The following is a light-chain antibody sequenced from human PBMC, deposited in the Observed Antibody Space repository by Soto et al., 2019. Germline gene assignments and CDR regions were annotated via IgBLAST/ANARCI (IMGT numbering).Light chain of an antibody. J-gene: IGLJ1*01. CDR1: SSDVGGYNY. CDR2: DVS. Sequence: QSVLTQPPSASGSPGQSVAISCTGTSSDVGGYNYVSWYQQHPGKAPKLMIYDVSERPSGVPDRFSGSKSGNTASLTVSGLQTEDEADYYCSSDAVTNVVFGTGTKVTVL. V-gene: IGLV2-8*01. CDR3: SSDAVTNVV.